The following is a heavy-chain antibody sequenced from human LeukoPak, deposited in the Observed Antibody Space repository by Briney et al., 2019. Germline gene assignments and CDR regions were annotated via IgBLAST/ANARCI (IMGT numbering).Heavy chain of an antibody. J-gene: IGHJ4*02. D-gene: IGHD6-6*01. CDR3: ARGAGVAARPDWGYYFDY. CDR1: GFTFSSYG. V-gene: IGHV3-30*03. Sequence: GGSLRLSCAASGFTFSSYGMHWVRQAPGKGLEWVAVISYDGSNKYYADSVKGRFTISRDNSKNTLYLQMNSLRAEDTAVYYCARGAGVAARPDWGYYFDYWGQGTLVTVSS. CDR2: ISYDGSNK.